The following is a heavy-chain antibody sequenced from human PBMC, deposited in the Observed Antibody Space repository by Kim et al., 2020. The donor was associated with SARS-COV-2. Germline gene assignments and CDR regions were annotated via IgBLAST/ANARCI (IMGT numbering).Heavy chain of an antibody. V-gene: IGHV4-59*09. CDR3: ARGRSIFGVVTAPFDP. Sequence: PKSRVPISVDTSKNQFSLKLSTVAAADTAVYYCARGRSIFGVVTAPFDPWGQGTLVTVSS. J-gene: IGHJ5*02. D-gene: IGHD3-3*01.